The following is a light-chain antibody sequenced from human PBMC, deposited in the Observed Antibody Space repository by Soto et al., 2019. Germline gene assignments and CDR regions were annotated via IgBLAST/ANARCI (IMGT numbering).Light chain of an antibody. CDR3: QQYNNWLYT. CDR1: QSVSNN. Sequence: ILMTQSQATLSVCPGVGAGLCCRASQSVSNNLAWYQQKPGQAPRLLIYDASTRATGIPARFSGSGSGTEFTLTISSLQSEDFAVYYCQQYNNWLYTFGQGTKVDIK. V-gene: IGKV3-15*01. J-gene: IGKJ2*01. CDR2: DAS.